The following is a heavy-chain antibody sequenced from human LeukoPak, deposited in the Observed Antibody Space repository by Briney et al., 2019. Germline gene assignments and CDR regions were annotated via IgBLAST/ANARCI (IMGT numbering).Heavy chain of an antibody. V-gene: IGHV1-2*02. Sequence: ASVKVSCKASGYTFTGYYMHWVRQAPGQGLEWMGWINPNSGGTNYAQKVQGRVTMTRDTSTSTAYMELSRLRSDDTAVYYCARMALLGGYYYGMDVWGQGTTVTVSS. D-gene: IGHD3-10*01. CDR3: ARMALLGGYYYGMDV. J-gene: IGHJ6*02. CDR2: INPNSGGT. CDR1: GYTFTGYY.